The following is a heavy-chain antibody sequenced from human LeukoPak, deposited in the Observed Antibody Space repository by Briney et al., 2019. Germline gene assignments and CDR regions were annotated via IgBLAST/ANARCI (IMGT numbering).Heavy chain of an antibody. J-gene: IGHJ5*02. CDR3: ARDLSVTTISGMYNWFDP. D-gene: IGHD4-17*01. CDR2: IYYSGST. Sequence: PSQTLSLTCTVSGGSISSGDYYWSWIRQPPGKGLEWIGYIYYSGSTYYNPSLKSRVTISVDTSKNQFSLKLSSVTAADTAVYYCARDLSVTTISGMYNWFDPWGQGTLVTVSS. V-gene: IGHV4-30-4*01. CDR1: GGSISSGDYY.